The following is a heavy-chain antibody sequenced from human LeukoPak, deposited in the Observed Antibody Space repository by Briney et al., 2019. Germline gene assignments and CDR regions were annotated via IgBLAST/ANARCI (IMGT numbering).Heavy chain of an antibody. CDR3: ARGRGSGWYYSDY. D-gene: IGHD6-19*01. V-gene: IGHV3-21*01. Sequence: GGSLRLSCAASGLTFSSYSMNWVRHAPGKGLEWVSSISSSSSYIYYADSVKGRFTISRDNAKNSLYLQMNSLRAEDTAVYYCARGRGSGWYYSDYWGQGTLVTVSS. CDR2: ISSSSSYI. J-gene: IGHJ4*02. CDR1: GLTFSSYS.